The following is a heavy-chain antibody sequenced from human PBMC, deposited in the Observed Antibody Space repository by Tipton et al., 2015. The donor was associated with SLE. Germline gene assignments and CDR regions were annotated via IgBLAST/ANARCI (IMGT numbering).Heavy chain of an antibody. V-gene: IGHV5-10-1*01. Sequence: SPSFQGHVTISADKSISTAYPQWSSLKASDTAMYYCARSRYSGSFFFDIWGQGTMVTVSS. CDR3: ARSRYSGSFFFDI. J-gene: IGHJ3*02. D-gene: IGHD1-26*01.